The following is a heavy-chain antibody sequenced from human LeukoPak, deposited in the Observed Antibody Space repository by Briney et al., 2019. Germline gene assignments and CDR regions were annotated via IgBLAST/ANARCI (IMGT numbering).Heavy chain of an antibody. V-gene: IGHV3-48*03. CDR1: GFIFSSFE. CDR2: ISTSGTTI. CDR3: ASFSDY. J-gene: IGHJ4*02. Sequence: GGSLRLSCTASGFIFSSFEMNWVRQAPGKGLEWVSYISTSGTTIYYADSVKGRFTISRDNAENSLYLQMNSLRAEDTAIYYCASFSDYWGRGTLVTVSS.